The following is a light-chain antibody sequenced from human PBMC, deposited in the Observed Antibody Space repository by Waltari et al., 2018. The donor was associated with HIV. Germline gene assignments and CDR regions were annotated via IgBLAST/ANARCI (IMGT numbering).Light chain of an antibody. Sequence: QSTLTQPPSASGSPGQSVTISCTGTRSDIGGSNYVPWYQQNPGKAPKLIMTEVTKRPSGVPDRFSGSKSGNTASLTVSGLQADDEALYYCSSFAPTNKFYVLFGGGTTLTVL. CDR3: SSFAPTNKFYVL. CDR2: EVT. CDR1: RSDIGGSNY. V-gene: IGLV2-8*01. J-gene: IGLJ2*01.